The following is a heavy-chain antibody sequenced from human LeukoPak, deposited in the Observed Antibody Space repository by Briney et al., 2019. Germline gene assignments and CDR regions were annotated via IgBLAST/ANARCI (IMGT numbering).Heavy chain of an antibody. J-gene: IGHJ3*01. Sequence: SETLSLTCTVSGDSIRSYYWSWIRQPPGKGLEWIGNIHYSGSTKYSSSLKSRVTISVDTSNNQFSLRVTSLTAADTAVYYCARLGALHDAFDVWGQGTQGTVSS. V-gene: IGHV4-59*12. D-gene: IGHD3-16*01. CDR1: GDSIRSYY. CDR2: IHYSGST. CDR3: ARLGALHDAFDV.